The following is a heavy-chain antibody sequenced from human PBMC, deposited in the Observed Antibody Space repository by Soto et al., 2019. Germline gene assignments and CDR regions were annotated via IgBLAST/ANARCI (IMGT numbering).Heavy chain of an antibody. D-gene: IGHD2-2*01. V-gene: IGHV3-23*01. CDR2: ISGSGGST. J-gene: IGHJ3*02. CDR3: AKVPGGFGQCQLLLAFDI. Sequence: GGSLRLSCAASGFTFSSYAMSWVRQAPGKGLEWVSAISGSGGSTYYADSVKGRFTISRDNSKNTLYLQMNSLRAEDTTVYYCAKVPGGFGQCQLLLAFDIWGQGTMVTVSS. CDR1: GFTFSSYA.